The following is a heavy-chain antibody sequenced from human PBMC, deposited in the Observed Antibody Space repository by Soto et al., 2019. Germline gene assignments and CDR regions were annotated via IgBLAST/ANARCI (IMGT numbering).Heavy chain of an antibody. J-gene: IGHJ4*02. D-gene: IGHD4-17*01. CDR3: ARNGVYFDY. V-gene: IGHV3-33*01. Sequence: GGSLRLSCAASGFTFSSYGMHWVRQAPGKGLEWVGVIWYDGSNKYYADSVKGRFTVSRDNSKNTLYLQMNSLRAEDTAVYYCARNGVYFDYWGQGTLVTVS. CDR1: GFTFSSYG. CDR2: IWYDGSNK.